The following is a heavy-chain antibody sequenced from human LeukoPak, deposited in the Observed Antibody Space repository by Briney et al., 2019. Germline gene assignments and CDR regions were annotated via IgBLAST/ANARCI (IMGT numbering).Heavy chain of an antibody. CDR1: GGSISSGGYY. CDR3: ARSDSYGYYFDY. CDR2: IYYSGST. J-gene: IGHJ4*02. V-gene: IGHV4-31*03. D-gene: IGHD5-18*01. Sequence: TSETLSLTCTVSGGSISSGGYYWSWIRQHPGKGLEWTGYIYYSGSTYYNPSLKSRVTISVDTSKNQFSLKLSSVTAADTAVYYCARSDSYGYYFDYWGQGTLVTVSS.